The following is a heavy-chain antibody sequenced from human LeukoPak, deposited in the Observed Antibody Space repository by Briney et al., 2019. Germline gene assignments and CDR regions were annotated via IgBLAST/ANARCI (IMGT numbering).Heavy chain of an antibody. J-gene: IGHJ4*02. V-gene: IGHV3-30-3*01. D-gene: IGHD5-24*01. Sequence: GGSLRLSCAASGFTFSSYAMHWVRQAPGKGLEWVAVISYDGSNKYYADSVKGRFTTSRDNSKNTLYLQMNSLRAEDTAVYYCARAYGDGYNFGYWGQGTLVTVSS. CDR1: GFTFSSYA. CDR3: ARAYGDGYNFGY. CDR2: ISYDGSNK.